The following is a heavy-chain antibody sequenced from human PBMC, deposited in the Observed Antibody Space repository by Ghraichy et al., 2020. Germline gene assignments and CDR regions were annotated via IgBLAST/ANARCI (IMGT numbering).Heavy chain of an antibody. CDR2: INHSGST. J-gene: IGHJ6*02. CDR1: GGSFSGYY. V-gene: IGHV4-34*01. Sequence: SQTLSLTCAVYGGSFSGYYWSWIRQPPGKGLEWIGEINHSGSTNYNPSLKSRVTISVDTSKNQFSLKLSSVTAADTAVYYCARVYYYYGMDVWGQGTTVTVSS. CDR3: ARVYYYYGMDV.